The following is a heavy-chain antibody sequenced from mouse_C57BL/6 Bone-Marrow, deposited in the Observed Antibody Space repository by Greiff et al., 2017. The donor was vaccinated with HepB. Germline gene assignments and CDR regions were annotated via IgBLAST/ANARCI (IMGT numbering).Heavy chain of an antibody. V-gene: IGHV6-3*01. CDR2: IRLKSDNYAT. CDR1: GFTFSNYW. CDR3: TGRIMTTVVRYFDV. D-gene: IGHD1-1*01. Sequence: EVMLVESGGGLVQPGGSMKLSCVASGFTFSNYWMNWVRQSPEKGLEWVAQIRLKSDNYATHYAESVKGRFTISRDDSKSSVYLQMNNLRAEDTGIYYCTGRIMTTVVRYFDVWGTGTTVTVSS. J-gene: IGHJ1*03.